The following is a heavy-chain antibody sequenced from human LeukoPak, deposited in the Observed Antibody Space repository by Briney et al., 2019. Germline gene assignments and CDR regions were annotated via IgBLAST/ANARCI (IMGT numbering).Heavy chain of an antibody. J-gene: IGHJ4*02. CDR2: IHYSGNT. CDR3: ARHRASSGYAFDS. Sequence: SETLSLTCTVSGGSISISSDYWGWIRQPPGKGLEWIASIHYSGNTYYNPSLKSRVTVSADTSKNQFSLKLTPVTAADTAVYHCARHRASSGYAFDSWGQGTLVTVSS. CDR1: GGSISISSDY. V-gene: IGHV4-39*01. D-gene: IGHD5-12*01.